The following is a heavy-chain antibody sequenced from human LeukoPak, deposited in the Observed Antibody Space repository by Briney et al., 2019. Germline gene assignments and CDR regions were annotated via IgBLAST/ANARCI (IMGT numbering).Heavy chain of an antibody. V-gene: IGHV3-64*01. CDR3: ARDPSGGTTSSWFDV. D-gene: IGHD1-1*01. J-gene: IGHJ5*02. Sequence: GGSLRLTCAASGFTFRHYLMHWVRQAPGKGLEYVAGISSDGGSTNYGNSLKGRFTISRDNSKNTLYLQMGGLRAEDMAVYYCARDPSGGTTSSWFDVWGQGSLVTDSS. CDR1: GFTFRHYL. CDR2: ISSDGGST.